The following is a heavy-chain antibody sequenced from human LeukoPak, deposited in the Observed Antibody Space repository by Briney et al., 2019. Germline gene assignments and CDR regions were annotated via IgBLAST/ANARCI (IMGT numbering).Heavy chain of an antibody. J-gene: IGHJ4*02. CDR3: ARDRGGTGDFDY. D-gene: IGHD1-1*01. V-gene: IGHV1-3*01. CDR2: INAGNGDT. CDR1: GYTFTSYA. Sequence: GASVKVSCKASGYTFTSYAMHWVRRAPGQRLKWMGWINAGNGDTKYSQKFQGRVTIARDTSASTAYMELSSLRSEDTAVYYCARDRGGTGDFDYWGQGTLVTVSS.